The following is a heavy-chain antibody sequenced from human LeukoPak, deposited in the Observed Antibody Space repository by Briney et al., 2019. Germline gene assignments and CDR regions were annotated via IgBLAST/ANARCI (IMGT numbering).Heavy chain of an antibody. J-gene: IGHJ4*02. CDR1: GFTFSDYY. D-gene: IGHD2-15*01. Sequence: GGSLRLSCAASGFTFSDYYMSWMRQAPGKGLEWVAHIDGSGRTIYYIDSVKGRFTISRDNARNSLYLQMISLGAEDTAVYYCARGSWGPDYWGQGTLVTVSS. CDR2: IDGSGRTI. V-gene: IGHV3-11*04. CDR3: ARGSWGPDY.